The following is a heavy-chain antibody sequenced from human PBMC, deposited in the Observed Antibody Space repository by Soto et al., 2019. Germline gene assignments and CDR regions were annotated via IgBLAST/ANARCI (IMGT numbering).Heavy chain of an antibody. Sequence: SGGSLRLSCAASGFTFSSYAMSWVRQAPGKGLEWVSAISGSGGSTYYADSVKGRFTISRDNSKNTLYLQMNSLRAEDTAVCYCAILPTTVTTGFDYWGQGTLVTVSS. CDR2: ISGSGGST. CDR1: GFTFSSYA. V-gene: IGHV3-23*01. CDR3: AILPTTVTTGFDY. D-gene: IGHD4-4*01. J-gene: IGHJ4*02.